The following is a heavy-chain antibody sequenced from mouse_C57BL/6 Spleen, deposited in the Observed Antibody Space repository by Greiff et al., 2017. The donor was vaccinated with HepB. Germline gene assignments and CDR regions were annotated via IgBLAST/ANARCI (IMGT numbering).Heavy chain of an antibody. CDR1: GFTFTDYY. CDR3: ARYKVSASFDY. J-gene: IGHJ2*01. Sequence: EVMLVESGGGLVQPGGSLSLSCAASGFTFTDYYMSWVRQPPGKALEWLGFIRNKANGYTTEYSASVKGRFTISSDNSQSILYLQMNALRAEDSATYYCARYKVSASFDYWGQGTTLTVSS. CDR2: IRNKANGYTT. D-gene: IGHD6-1*01. V-gene: IGHV7-3*01.